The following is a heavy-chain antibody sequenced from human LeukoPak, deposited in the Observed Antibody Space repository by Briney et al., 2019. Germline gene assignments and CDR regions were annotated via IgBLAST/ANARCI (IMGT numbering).Heavy chain of an antibody. D-gene: IGHD1-26*01. CDR1: GDSVSSNSAA. Sequence: SQTLSLTCAISGDSVSSNSAAWNWIRQSPSRGLEWLGRTFYRSKWHNDYAVSVKSQITINPDTSKSQFSLQLNSLTPEDTAVYYCARIVGVDIDYWGQGTLVTVSA. CDR2: TFYRSKWHN. V-gene: IGHV6-1*01. CDR3: ARIVGVDIDY. J-gene: IGHJ4*02.